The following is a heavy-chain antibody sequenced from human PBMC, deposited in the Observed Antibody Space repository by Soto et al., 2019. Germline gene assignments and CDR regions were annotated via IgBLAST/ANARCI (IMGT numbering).Heavy chain of an antibody. Sequence: PGGSLRLSCAASGFTFSSYGMHWVRQAPGKGLEWVAVIWYDGSNKYYADSVKGRFTISRDNSKNTLYLQMNSLRAEDTAVYYCARDSCSGGSCYAVTDYWGQGTLVTVSS. V-gene: IGHV3-33*01. CDR1: GFTFSSYG. CDR2: IWYDGSNK. J-gene: IGHJ4*02. CDR3: ARDSCSGGSCYAVTDY. D-gene: IGHD2-15*01.